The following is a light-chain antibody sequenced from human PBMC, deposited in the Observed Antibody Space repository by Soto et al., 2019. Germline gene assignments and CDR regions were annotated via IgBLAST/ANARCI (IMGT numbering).Light chain of an antibody. CDR1: QTIDNY. V-gene: IGKV1-39*01. CDR2: STS. J-gene: IGKJ3*01. CDR3: QQSYSIPFT. Sequence: DIQMTQSPPSISASIGDRVIITCRASQTIDNYLNWYQQKPGKAPDLLIYSTSRLQSGAPSRFSGSGSATDFNLTINSLQPEDFATYFCQQSYSIPFTFGPGTKV.